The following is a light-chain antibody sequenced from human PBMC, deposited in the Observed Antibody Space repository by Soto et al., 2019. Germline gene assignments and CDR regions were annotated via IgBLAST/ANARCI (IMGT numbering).Light chain of an antibody. Sequence: DIVMTQSPDSLAMSLGESATINCKSSQSVLFSSNNKNYLAWYQQKSGQPPKLLIYWASTRESGVPDRFSGSGSGTHFTLTIRILQAEDVAVYYCQEYYSVPYTFGQGTKLEIK. CDR1: QSVLFSSNNKNY. CDR2: WAS. CDR3: QEYYSVPYT. V-gene: IGKV4-1*01. J-gene: IGKJ2*01.